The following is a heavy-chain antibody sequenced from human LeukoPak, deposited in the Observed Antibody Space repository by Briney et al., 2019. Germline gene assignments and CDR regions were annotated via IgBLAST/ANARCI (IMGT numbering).Heavy chain of an antibody. D-gene: IGHD3-22*01. Sequence: PGGSLRLSCAASGFTFKLYWMHWVRQVPGKRPVWVSRINDDGSDTIYADSVRGRFTISRDDAKNKLYLQMNSLRAEDTAVYYCARTGSGYYIDYWGQGTLVTVSS. J-gene: IGHJ4*02. CDR1: GFTFKLYW. CDR3: ARTGSGYYIDY. CDR2: INDDGSDT. V-gene: IGHV3-74*01.